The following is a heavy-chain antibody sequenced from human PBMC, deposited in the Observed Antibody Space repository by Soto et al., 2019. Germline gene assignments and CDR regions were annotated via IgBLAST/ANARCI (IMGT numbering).Heavy chain of an antibody. Sequence: QVQLVQSGAEVKKPGASVKVSCKASGYTFTSFGISWVRQAPGQGREWMGWINAYNVYNGNTNYAQNLQGRVTMTTDTSTSTAYMELRSLRSDDKAVYYCARARIFYGLDVWGQGTTVTVSS. J-gene: IGHJ6*02. V-gene: IGHV1-18*01. CDR1: GYTFTSFG. CDR3: ARARIFYGLDV. CDR2: INAYNVYNGNT. D-gene: IGHD2-15*01.